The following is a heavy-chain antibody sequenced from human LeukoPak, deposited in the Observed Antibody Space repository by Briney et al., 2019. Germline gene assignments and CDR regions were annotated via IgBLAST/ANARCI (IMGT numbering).Heavy chain of an antibody. CDR3: ARSDADMAA. J-gene: IGHJ5*02. Sequence: TGGSLRLSCAASGFTFSTYGMHWVRQAPGKGLEWVAVISNDGSNKLYTDSVKGRFTISRDNSKNTLYLQMNSLRAEDTAVYYCARSDADMAAWGQGTLVTVSS. V-gene: IGHV3-30*03. CDR2: ISNDGSNK. CDR1: GFTFSTYG. D-gene: IGHD2-15*01.